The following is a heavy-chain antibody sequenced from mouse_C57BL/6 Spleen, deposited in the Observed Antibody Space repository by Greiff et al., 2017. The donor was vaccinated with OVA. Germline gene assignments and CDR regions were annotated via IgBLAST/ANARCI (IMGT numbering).Heavy chain of an antibody. D-gene: IGHD2-2*01. J-gene: IGHJ4*01. V-gene: IGHV1-81*01. Sequence: QVQLQQSGAELARPGASVKLSCKASGYTFTSYGLSWVKQRTGQGLEWIGEIYPRSGNTYYNEKFKGKATLTADKASSTAYMELRSLTSEDSAVYFGARVVTTGDYYAMDYWGQGTSVTVSS. CDR2: IYPRSGNT. CDR3: ARVVTTGDYYAMDY. CDR1: GYTFTSYG.